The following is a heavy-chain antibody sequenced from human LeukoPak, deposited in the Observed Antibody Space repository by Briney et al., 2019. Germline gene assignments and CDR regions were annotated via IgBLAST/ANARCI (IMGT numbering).Heavy chain of an antibody. J-gene: IGHJ4*02. V-gene: IGHV1-8*01. D-gene: IGHD3-10*01. CDR1: GYTFTSYD. CDR3: ARALLWFRPRGEAGWDYYFDY. Sequence: VASVKVSCKASGYTFTSYDINWVRQATGQGLEWMGWMNPNSGNTGYAQKFQGRVTMTRNTSISTAYMELSSLRSEDTAVYYCARALLWFRPRGEAGWDYYFDYWGQGTLVTVSS. CDR2: MNPNSGNT.